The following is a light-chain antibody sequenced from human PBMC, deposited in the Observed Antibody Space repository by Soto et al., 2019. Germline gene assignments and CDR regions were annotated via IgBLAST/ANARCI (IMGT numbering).Light chain of an antibody. Sequence: GASSDVGGYNYVSWYQQHPGKAPKLMIYEVSNRPSGVSNRFSGSKSGNTASLTISGLQAEDEADYYCSSYTSSSTLVVFGTGTKVTVL. CDR1: SSDVGGYNY. J-gene: IGLJ1*01. CDR3: SSYTSSSTLVV. CDR2: EVS. V-gene: IGLV2-14*01.